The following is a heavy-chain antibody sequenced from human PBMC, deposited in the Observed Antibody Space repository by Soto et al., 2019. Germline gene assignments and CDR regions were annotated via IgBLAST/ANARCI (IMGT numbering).Heavy chain of an antibody. CDR3: GKVRGGSGAFDI. CDR1: GFSFSIYS. V-gene: IGHV3-48*01. CDR2: ISPAGSSI. Sequence: EGQLVEFGGGLVKPGGSLRLSCAASGFSFSIYSYNWVRQAPGKGVEWLSYISPAGSSIYYADSVKGRFTISRDSARDSVYLQMISLRAEDTAVYYCGKVRGGSGAFDIWGQGTMVTVSS. J-gene: IGHJ3*02. D-gene: IGHD3-10*01.